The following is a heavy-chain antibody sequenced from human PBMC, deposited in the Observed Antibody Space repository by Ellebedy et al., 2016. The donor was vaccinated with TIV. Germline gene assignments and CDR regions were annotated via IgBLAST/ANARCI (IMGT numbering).Heavy chain of an antibody. CDR3: AKGRGSGWYMYPIDY. CDR1: GFTFSSYA. V-gene: IGHV3-23*01. J-gene: IGHJ4*01. Sequence: GESLKISCAASGFTFSSYAMSWVRQAPGKGLEWISGISDDGFSTYNADSVKGRFAVSRDNSKDTLFLQMNNLRAEDAAVYYRAKGRGSGWYMYPIDYWGHGTLVTVSS. D-gene: IGHD6-19*01. CDR2: ISDDGFST.